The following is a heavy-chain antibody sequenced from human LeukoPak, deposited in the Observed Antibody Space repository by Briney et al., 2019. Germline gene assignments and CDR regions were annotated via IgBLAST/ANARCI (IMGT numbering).Heavy chain of an antibody. CDR2: IIPIFGTA. CDR3: AREQFAYYYGSGSYSFDY. Sequence: SVKVSCKASGGTFSSYAISWVRQAPGQGLEWMGGIIPIFGTANYAQKFQGRVTITADESTSTAYMELSSLRSEDTAVYYCAREQFAYYYGSGSYSFDYWGQGTLVTVSS. J-gene: IGHJ4*02. V-gene: IGHV1-69*13. CDR1: GGTFSSYA. D-gene: IGHD3-10*01.